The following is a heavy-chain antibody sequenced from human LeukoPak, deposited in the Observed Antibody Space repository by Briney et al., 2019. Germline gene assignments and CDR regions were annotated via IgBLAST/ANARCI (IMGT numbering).Heavy chain of an antibody. CDR3: AKERPFGSYLYYFDY. V-gene: IGHV3-23*01. D-gene: IGHD1-26*01. CDR2: ISHSGGST. CDR1: GFTFSNYA. J-gene: IGHJ4*02. Sequence: GGSLRLSCAASGFTFSNYAMSWVRQAPGKGLEWVSGISHSGGSTIYTDSVKGRFTISRDNSKSTLYLQVSSLRAEDSAVYYCAKERPFGSYLYYFDYWGQGTLVTVSS.